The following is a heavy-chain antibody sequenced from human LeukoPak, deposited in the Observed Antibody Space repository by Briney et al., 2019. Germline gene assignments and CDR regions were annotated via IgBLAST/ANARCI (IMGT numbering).Heavy chain of an antibody. CDR3: ARVYDTSPYYFDY. V-gene: IGHV3-21*01. CDR2: ISSSSSYI. Sequence: PGGSLRLSCAASGFTFSSYSMSWVRQAPGKGLEWVSSISSSSSYIYYADSVKGRFTISRDNAKNSLYLQMNSLRAEDTAVYYCARVYDTSPYYFDYWGQGTLVTVSS. J-gene: IGHJ4*02. D-gene: IGHD3-22*01. CDR1: GFTFSSYS.